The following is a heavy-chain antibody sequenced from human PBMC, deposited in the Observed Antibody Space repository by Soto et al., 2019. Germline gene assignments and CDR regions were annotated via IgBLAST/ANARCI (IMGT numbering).Heavy chain of an antibody. D-gene: IGHD3-22*01. J-gene: IGHJ3*02. Sequence: SVKVSCKASGLTFTSSAVQWVRQARGQRLEWIGWIVVGSGNRNYAQKFQERVTITRDMSTSTAYMELSSLRSEDTAVYYCAAVPKPGYSSGYYALDIWGQGTMVTVSS. CDR2: IVVGSGNR. CDR3: AAVPKPGYSSGYYALDI. CDR1: GLTFTSSA. V-gene: IGHV1-58*01.